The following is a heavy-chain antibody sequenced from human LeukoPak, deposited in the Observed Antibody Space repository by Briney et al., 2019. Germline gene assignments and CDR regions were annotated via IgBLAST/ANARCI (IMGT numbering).Heavy chain of an antibody. CDR3: ARGRGGDYVPSRFDY. CDR1: GLTFSGFA. J-gene: IGHJ4*02. Sequence: GGSLRLSCSASGLTFSGFAMGWVRQAPGKGLEWVSSISGSGGNTYYADSVEGRFTISRDNSKNTLLLQMISLRAEDTALYYCARGRGGDYVPSRFDYWGQGTLVTVSS. V-gene: IGHV3-23*01. CDR2: ISGSGGNT. D-gene: IGHD4-17*01.